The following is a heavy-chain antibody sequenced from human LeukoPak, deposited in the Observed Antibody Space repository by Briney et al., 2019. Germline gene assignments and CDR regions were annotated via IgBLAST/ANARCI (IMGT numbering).Heavy chain of an antibody. D-gene: IGHD6-6*01. J-gene: IGHJ6*02. CDR3: ARDERTIAARYYYYGMDV. CDR1: GFTFSSYA. Sequence: GGSLRLSCAASGFTFSSYAMSWVRQAPGKGLEWVSAISGSGGSTYYADSVKGRFTISRDNSKNTLYLQMNSLRAEDTAVYYCARDERTIAARYYYYGMDVWGQGTTVTVSS. V-gene: IGHV3-23*01. CDR2: ISGSGGST.